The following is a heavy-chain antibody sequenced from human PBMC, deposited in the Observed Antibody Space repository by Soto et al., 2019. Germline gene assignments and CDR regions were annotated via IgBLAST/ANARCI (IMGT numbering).Heavy chain of an antibody. CDR3: AREAKDIVWFGVYWFDP. V-gene: IGHV3-30-3*01. J-gene: IGHJ5*02. CDR1: GFTFSSYA. D-gene: IGHD3-10*01. CDR2: ISYDGSNK. Sequence: GGSLRLSCAASGFTFSSYAMHWVRQAPGKGLEWVAVISYDGSNKYYADSVKGRFTISRDNSKNTLYLQMNSLRAEDTAVYYCAREAKDIVWFGVYWFDPWGQGTLVTVSS.